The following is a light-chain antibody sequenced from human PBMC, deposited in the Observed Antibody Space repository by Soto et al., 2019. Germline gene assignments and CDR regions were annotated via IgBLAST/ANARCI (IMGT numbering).Light chain of an antibody. V-gene: IGKV3-15*01. CDR3: QQYNNWPGT. CDR2: DAS. J-gene: IGKJ1*01. CDR1: QSVSSY. Sequence: LSEAPVTLSLYKGERAPLSCRASQSVSSYLAWYQQKPGQAPRLLIYDASTRATGVPARFSGSGSGTDFTLTISSLQSEDFAVYYCQQYNNWPGTFGQGTKVDIK.